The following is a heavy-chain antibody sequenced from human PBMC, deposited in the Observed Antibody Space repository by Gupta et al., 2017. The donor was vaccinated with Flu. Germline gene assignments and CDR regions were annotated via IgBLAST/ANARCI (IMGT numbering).Heavy chain of an antibody. CDR3: ARGAPPNDWNYKNSYWYFDP. CDR1: GFTFSSYG. D-gene: IGHD1-7*01. Sequence: QVQLVESGGGVVQPGRSLRLSCAASGFTFSSYGMPWVRQAPGKGLEWVAVIWYDGSNKYYADSVKGRFTISRDNSKNTLYLQMNSLRAEDTAVYYCARGAPPNDWNYKNSYWYFDPWGRGTLVTVSS. CDR2: IWYDGSNK. J-gene: IGHJ2*01. V-gene: IGHV3-33*01.